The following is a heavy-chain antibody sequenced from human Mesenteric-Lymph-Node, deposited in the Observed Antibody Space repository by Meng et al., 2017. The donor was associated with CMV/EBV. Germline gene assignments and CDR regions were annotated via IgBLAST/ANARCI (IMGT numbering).Heavy chain of an antibody. Sequence: ASVKVSCKASGYTFTNYYIHWVRQAPGQGLEWMGIINPRVATTSYAQKFQGRVTMTRDTSTSTVYMELSSLRTEDTAVYYCARSMGVMVRGVYAMDVWGQGTTVTVSS. CDR3: ARSMGVMVRGVYAMDV. CDR2: INPRVATT. CDR1: GYTFTNYY. J-gene: IGHJ6*02. V-gene: IGHV1-46*01. D-gene: IGHD3-10*01.